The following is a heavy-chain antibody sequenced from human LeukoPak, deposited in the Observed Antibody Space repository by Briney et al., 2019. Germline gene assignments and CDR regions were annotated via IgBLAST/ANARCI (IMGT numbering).Heavy chain of an antibody. J-gene: IGHJ4*02. D-gene: IGHD6-13*01. CDR2: ISSSGSTI. V-gene: IGHV3-11*04. CDR3: ARDPGLYSSSWFFDY. Sequence: GGSLRLSCAASGFTFSDYYMSWIRQAPGKGLEWVSYISSSGSTIYYADSVKGRFTISRDNAKNSLYLQMNSLRAEDTAVYYCARDPGLYSSSWFFDYWGQGTLVTVSS. CDR1: GFTFSDYY.